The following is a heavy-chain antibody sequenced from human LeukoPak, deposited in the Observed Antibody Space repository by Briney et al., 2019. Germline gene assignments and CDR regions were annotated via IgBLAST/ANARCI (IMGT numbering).Heavy chain of an antibody. D-gene: IGHD6-13*01. CDR2: IRVSAGST. J-gene: IGHJ4*02. V-gene: IGHV3-23*01. Sequence: GGSLRLSCAASGFTFSTYAMSGVGQAPGKGLEWVSAIRVSAGSTYYADSVKGRFTISRDNSKNTLYLQMNSLRAEDTAVYYCATGSVRYSASWYSQEGDYWGQGTLVTVSS. CDR3: ATGSVRYSASWYSQEGDY. CDR1: GFTFSTYA.